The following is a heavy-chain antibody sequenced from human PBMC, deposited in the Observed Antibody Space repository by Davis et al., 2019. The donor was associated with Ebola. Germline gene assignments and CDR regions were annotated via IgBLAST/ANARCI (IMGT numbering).Heavy chain of an antibody. CDR3: ARDSRRVYSSSWYKYFQH. D-gene: IGHD6-13*01. Sequence: PGGSLRLSCAASGFTFSSYAMHWVRQAPGKGLEWVAVISYDGSNKYYADSVKGRFTISRDNSKNTLYLQINSLRAEDTAVYYCARDSRRVYSSSWYKYFQHWGQGTLVTVSS. V-gene: IGHV3-30*04. CDR2: ISYDGSNK. CDR1: GFTFSSYA. J-gene: IGHJ1*01.